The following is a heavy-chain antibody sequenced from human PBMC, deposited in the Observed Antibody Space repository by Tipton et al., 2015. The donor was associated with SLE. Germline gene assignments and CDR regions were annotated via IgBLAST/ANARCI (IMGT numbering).Heavy chain of an antibody. V-gene: IGHV4-59*08. D-gene: IGHD3-10*01. CDR3: ARIDYGSGRGYYYGMDV. J-gene: IGHJ6*02. CDR2: IYYSGST. Sequence: TLSLTCTVSGGSISSHYWSWIRQPPGKGLEWIGYIYYSGSTNYNPSLKSRVTMSVDTSKNQFSLKLSSVTAADTAVYYCARIDYGSGRGYYYGMDVWGQGTTVTVSS. CDR1: GGSISSHY.